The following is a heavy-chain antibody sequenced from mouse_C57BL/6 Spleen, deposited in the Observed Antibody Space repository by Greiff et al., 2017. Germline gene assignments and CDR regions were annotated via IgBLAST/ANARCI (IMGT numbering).Heavy chain of an antibody. J-gene: IGHJ4*01. CDR2: ISSGSSTI. Sequence: DVHLVESGGGLVKPGGSLKLSCAASGFTFSDYGMHWVRQAPEKGLEWVAYISSGSSTIYYADTVKGRFTISRDNAKNTLFLQMTSLRSEDTAMYYCARRSIYDGYSYAMDYWGQGTSVTVSS. D-gene: IGHD2-3*01. V-gene: IGHV5-17*01. CDR1: GFTFSDYG. CDR3: ARRSIYDGYSYAMDY.